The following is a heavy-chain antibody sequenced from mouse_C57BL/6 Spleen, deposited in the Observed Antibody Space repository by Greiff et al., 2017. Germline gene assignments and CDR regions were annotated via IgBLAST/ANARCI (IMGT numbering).Heavy chain of an antibody. Sequence: QVHVKQSGTELVKPGASVKLSCKASGYTFTSYWMHWVKQRPGQGLEWIGNINPSNGGTNYNEKFKSKATLTVDKSSSTAYMQLSSLTSEDSAVYYCARWGYDGVDYWGQGTTLTVSS. CDR2: INPSNGGT. CDR3: ARWGYDGVDY. CDR1: GYTFTSYW. D-gene: IGHD2-2*01. V-gene: IGHV1-53*01. J-gene: IGHJ2*01.